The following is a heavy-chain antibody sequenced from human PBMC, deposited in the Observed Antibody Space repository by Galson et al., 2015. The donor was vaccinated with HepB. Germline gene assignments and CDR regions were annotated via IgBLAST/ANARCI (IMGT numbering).Heavy chain of an antibody. CDR2: MWYDGSNK. CDR1: GFTFSSYG. J-gene: IGHJ4*02. V-gene: IGHV3-33*08. D-gene: IGHD2-21*02. CDR3: ARKRRPYCGGDCYLDY. Sequence: SLRLSCAASGFTFSSYGMHWVRQAPGKGLEWVAVMWYDGSNKYYADSVKGRFTISRDNSKNTLYLQMNSLRAEGTAVYYCARKRRPYCGGDCYLDYWGQGTLVTVSS.